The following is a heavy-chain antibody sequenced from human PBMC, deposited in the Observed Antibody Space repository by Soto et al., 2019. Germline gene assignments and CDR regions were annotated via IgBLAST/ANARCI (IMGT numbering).Heavy chain of an antibody. J-gene: IGHJ5*02. Sequence: GGSLRLSCAASGFTFSSYWMSWVRQAPGKGLEWVANIKQDGSEKYYVDSVKGRFTISRDNAKNSLYLQMNSLRAEDTAVYYCARDLDYGASNWFDPWGQGTLVTVSS. CDR3: ARDLDYGASNWFDP. CDR1: GFTFSSYW. D-gene: IGHD4-17*01. V-gene: IGHV3-7*01. CDR2: IKQDGSEK.